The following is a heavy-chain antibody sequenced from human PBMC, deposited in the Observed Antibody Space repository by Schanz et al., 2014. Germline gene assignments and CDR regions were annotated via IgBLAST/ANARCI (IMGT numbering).Heavy chain of an antibody. CDR2: IIPILGIA. V-gene: IGHV1-69*04. D-gene: IGHD4-17*01. J-gene: IGHJ5*02. Sequence: GPEVKEPGASVKVSCEASRYTFNTYGLNWVRQAPGQGLEWMGRIIPILGIANYAQKFQGRVTITADKSTTTAYMELNSLNSDDTAVYYCATLDYADSVSWGQGTLVTVSS. CDR1: RYTFNTYG. CDR3: ATLDYADSVS.